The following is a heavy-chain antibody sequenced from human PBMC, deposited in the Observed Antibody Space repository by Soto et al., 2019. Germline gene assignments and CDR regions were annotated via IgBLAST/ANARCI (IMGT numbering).Heavy chain of an antibody. J-gene: IGHJ4*02. Sequence: PSETLSLTCTVSGGSISTYYWSWIRQPPGKGLEWIGYIYYSGSTNYNPSLKSRVTISVDTSKNQFSLKLSSVSAADTAVYYCASLPDRGLGNIWGKGTLVTVSS. V-gene: IGHV4-59*01. CDR3: ASLPDRGLGNI. D-gene: IGHD3-16*01. CDR2: IYYSGST. CDR1: GGSISTYY.